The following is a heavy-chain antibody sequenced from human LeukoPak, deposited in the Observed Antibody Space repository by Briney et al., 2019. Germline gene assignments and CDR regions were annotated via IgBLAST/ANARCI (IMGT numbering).Heavy chain of an antibody. D-gene: IGHD4-4*01. CDR1: GFTFSSYW. J-gene: IGHJ5*02. Sequence: GGSLRLSCAASGFTFSSYWMSWVRQAPGKGLEWVANIKQDGSEKYYVDSMKGRFTISRDNAKNSLYLQMNSLRAEDTAVYYCARDQKGDYSNWWSVSNWFDPWGQGTLVTVSS. V-gene: IGHV3-7*01. CDR3: ARDQKGDYSNWWSVSNWFDP. CDR2: IKQDGSEK.